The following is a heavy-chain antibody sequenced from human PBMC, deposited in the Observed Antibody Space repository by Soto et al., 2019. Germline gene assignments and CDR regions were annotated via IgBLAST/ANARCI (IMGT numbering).Heavy chain of an antibody. J-gene: IGHJ5*02. CDR3: ARDCSGYDRRWFDP. V-gene: IGHV4-31*03. CDR1: GGSISSGGYY. Sequence: LSLTCTVSGGSISSGGYYWSWIRQHPGKGLEWIGYIYYSGSTYYNPSLKSRVTISVDTSKNQFSLKLSSVTAADTAVYYCARDCSGYDRRWFDPWGQGTLVTVSS. D-gene: IGHD5-12*01. CDR2: IYYSGST.